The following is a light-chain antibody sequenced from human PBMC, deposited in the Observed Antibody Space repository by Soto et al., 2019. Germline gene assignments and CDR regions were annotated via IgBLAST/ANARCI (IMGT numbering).Light chain of an antibody. CDR3: QQYNNWPPDT. CDR1: QSVNNN. V-gene: IGKV3-15*01. CDR2: GAS. Sequence: EIILTQSPASLSVSPGERATLSCRASQSVNNNLAWYQQKRGQAPRLLIYGASTRATGIPGRFRGSGSGTEFTLTITSLQSEEFAVYFCQQYNNWPPDTFGQGTKLELK. J-gene: IGKJ2*01.